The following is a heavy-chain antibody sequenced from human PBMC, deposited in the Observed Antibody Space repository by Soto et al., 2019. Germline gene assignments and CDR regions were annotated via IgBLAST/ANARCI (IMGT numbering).Heavy chain of an antibody. J-gene: IGHJ6*02. V-gene: IGHV3-74*01. CDR3: ASNYAYAEGYYYYSMDV. Sequence: GVLSRSCAASGFTLREYWVHWGRQAPGKGLVWVSRVNSDGDTTYYADSVKGRFTISRDNAKNTLHLQMHSLGAEDTAVYYCASNYAYAEGYYYYSMDVWGQGPTVTVSS. CDR1: GFTLREYW. CDR2: VNSDGDTT. D-gene: IGHD3-16*01.